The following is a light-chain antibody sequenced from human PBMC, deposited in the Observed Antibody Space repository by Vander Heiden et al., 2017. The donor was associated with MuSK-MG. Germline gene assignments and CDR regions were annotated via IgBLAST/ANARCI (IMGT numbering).Light chain of an antibody. CDR3: QYKNGPYT. V-gene: IGKV3-15*01. CDR1: QSVSSN. J-gene: IGKJ2*01. Sequence: EIVMTQSPATLSVSPGERATLSCRAGQSVSSNLAWYQQKPGQAPRLLIYGAATRATDMPAMLRCGGSRTEFTLSTSSLNAEDLAVVAVQQYKNGPYTCGQGTKLEIK. CDR2: GAA.